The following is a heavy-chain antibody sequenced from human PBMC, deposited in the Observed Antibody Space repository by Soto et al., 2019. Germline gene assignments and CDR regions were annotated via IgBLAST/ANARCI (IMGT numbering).Heavy chain of an antibody. CDR3: ANNYYSSGSYRYYFQY. CDR1: ECTFRNYS. J-gene: IGHJ4*02. CDR2: ISSSDTYI. D-gene: IGHD3-10*01. Sequence: GGSLRLSCVASECTFRNYSMNWVRQAPGKGLEWVSSISSSDTYIYYADPVKGRFTISRDNAKKSLYLQMSNLRAEDTAVYYCANNYYSSGSYRYYFQYWGQGTPVTVSS. V-gene: IGHV3-21*01.